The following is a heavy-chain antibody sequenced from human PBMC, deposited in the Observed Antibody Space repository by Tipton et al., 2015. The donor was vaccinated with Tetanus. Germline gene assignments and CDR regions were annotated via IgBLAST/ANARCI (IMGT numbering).Heavy chain of an antibody. V-gene: IGHV3-21*01. J-gene: IGHJ4*02. D-gene: IGHD1-1*01. CDR3: ARDMRYRSSAYPPPFDH. CDR1: GFSFSNYR. CDR2: ISSTSSYI. Sequence: SLRLSCTVSGFSFSNYRMNWVRQAPGKGLEWVSSISSTSSYIYYVDSVKGRFTISRENAKSSLFLQMNSLRAEYTALFYCARDMRYRSSAYPPPFDHWGQGTLVTVSS.